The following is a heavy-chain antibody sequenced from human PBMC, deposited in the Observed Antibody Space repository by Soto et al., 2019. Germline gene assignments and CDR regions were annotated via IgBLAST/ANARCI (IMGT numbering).Heavy chain of an antibody. CDR3: ALTYDSSGIGRSFYI. D-gene: IGHD3-22*01. V-gene: IGHV1-18*01. CDR2: ISAFNGNT. Sequence: ASVKVSCKASGYTFTSYGISWVRQAPGQGLEWMGWISAFNGNTYYAQKLQGRVTMTTDTSTSTAYMELRSLRSDATAVYYCALTYDSSGIGRSFYIRGQRTPVTVSS. J-gene: IGHJ4*02. CDR1: GYTFTSYG.